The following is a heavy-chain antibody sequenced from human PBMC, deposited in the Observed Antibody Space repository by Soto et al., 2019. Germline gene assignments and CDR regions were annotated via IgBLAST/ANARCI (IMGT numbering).Heavy chain of an antibody. V-gene: IGHV1-8*01. CDR3: ARAIRDQLLSDN. D-gene: IGHD2-2*01. CDR1: GYTFSNYD. CDR2: LNPNSGNT. Sequence: QVQLVQSGAEVKKPGASVTVSCKASGYTFSNYDINWVRQATGQGLEWMGWLNPNSGNTGFAQKFQGRVTLTRDTSITTAYMELNSLISEDTAIYFCARAIRDQLLSDNWGQGTLVTVSS. J-gene: IGHJ4*02.